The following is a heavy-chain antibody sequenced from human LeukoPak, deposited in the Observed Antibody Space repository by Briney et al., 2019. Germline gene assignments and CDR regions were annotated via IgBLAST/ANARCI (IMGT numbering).Heavy chain of an antibody. CDR1: GYSFTNYW. Sequence: GESLKISCKGFGYSFTNYWVGWVRQMPGKGLEWMRAIYPSDSDTRYSPSFQGQVTISADKSISTAYLQWSSLKASDTAMYYCARSWVLHGGFDSWGQGTLVTVSS. J-gene: IGHJ4*02. CDR2: IYPSDSDT. V-gene: IGHV5-51*01. CDR3: ARSWVLHGGFDS. D-gene: IGHD2-8*01.